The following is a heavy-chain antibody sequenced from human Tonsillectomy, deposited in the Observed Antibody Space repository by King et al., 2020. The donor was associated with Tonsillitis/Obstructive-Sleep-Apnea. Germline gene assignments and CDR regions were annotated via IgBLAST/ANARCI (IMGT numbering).Heavy chain of an antibody. CDR2: INHSGST. CDR1: GGSFSGYY. Sequence: VQLQQWGAGLLKPSETLSLTCAVYGGSFSGYYWSWIRQPPGKGLEWIGEINHSGSTNYNPSLKSRVTISVDTSKNQFSLKLSSVTAADTAVYYCARESTAYYDFWSCFWFDPWGQGTLVTVSS. D-gene: IGHD3-3*01. V-gene: IGHV4-34*01. CDR3: ARESTAYYDFWSCFWFDP. J-gene: IGHJ5*02.